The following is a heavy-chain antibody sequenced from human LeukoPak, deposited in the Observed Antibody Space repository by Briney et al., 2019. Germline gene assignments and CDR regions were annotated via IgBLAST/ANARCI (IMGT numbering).Heavy chain of an antibody. CDR2: IYSATTA. CDR3: ARGRNTATH. D-gene: IGHD5-18*01. Sequence: GGSLRLSCAASGFTVSSNYMSWVRQAPGMRLEWVSLIYSATTAYYADSVRGRFTISRDSFKNTLYLQMNSLRAEDTAVYYCARGRNTATHWGQGTLVTVSS. J-gene: IGHJ4*02. V-gene: IGHV3-66*01. CDR1: GFTVSSNY.